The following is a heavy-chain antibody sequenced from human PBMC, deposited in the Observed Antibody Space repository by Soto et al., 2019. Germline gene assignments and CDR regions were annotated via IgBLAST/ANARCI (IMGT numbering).Heavy chain of an antibody. CDR1: GYTFTSYG. Sequence: QVHLVQSGAEVKKPGASVKVSCKASGYTFTSYGITWVRQAPGQGLEWMGWISAHNGNTDYAQKFQGRVIVTRETSTSTAYMELRSLRSDDTAVYYCARGRYGDYWGQGALVPVSS. V-gene: IGHV1-18*01. CDR2: ISAHNGNT. D-gene: IGHD1-1*01. CDR3: ARGRYGDY. J-gene: IGHJ4*02.